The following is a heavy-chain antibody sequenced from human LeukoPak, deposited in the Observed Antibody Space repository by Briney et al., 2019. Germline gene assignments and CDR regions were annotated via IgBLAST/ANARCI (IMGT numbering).Heavy chain of an antibody. Sequence: HPGGSLRLSCAASGFTFSSNWMHWVRQTPGKGLVWVSRINGDGSSTTYADYADSVKGRFTISRDNAKNTLYLQMNSLRAEDTAVYYCARAPTNWVYFDSWGQGTLVTVSS. D-gene: IGHD7-27*01. J-gene: IGHJ4*02. V-gene: IGHV3-74*01. CDR1: GFTFSSNW. CDR2: INGDGSST. CDR3: ARAPTNWVYFDS.